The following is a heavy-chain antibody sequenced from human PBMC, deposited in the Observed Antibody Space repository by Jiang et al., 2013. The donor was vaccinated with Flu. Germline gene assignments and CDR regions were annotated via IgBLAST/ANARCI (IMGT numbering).Heavy chain of an antibody. Sequence: FSLSTSGMCVSWIRQPPGKALEWLALIDWDDDKYYSTSLKTRLTISKDTSKNQVVLTMTNMDPVDTATYYCARIRAVAASLTFDYWGQGTLVTVSS. CDR3: ARIRAVAASLTFDY. D-gene: IGHD6-19*01. V-gene: IGHV2-70*01. J-gene: IGHJ4*02. CDR2: IDWDDDK. CDR1: FSLSTSGMC.